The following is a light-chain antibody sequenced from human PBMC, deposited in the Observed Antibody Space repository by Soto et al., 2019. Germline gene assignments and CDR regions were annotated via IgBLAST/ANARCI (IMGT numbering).Light chain of an antibody. J-gene: IGLJ1*01. V-gene: IGLV2-14*01. CDR1: SSDFGGYNF. CDR2: AVS. Sequence: QSVLTQPASVSGSPGQSTTISCTGTSSDFGGYNFVSWYQHRPGKAPKLMIYAVSNRPSGVSNRFSSSKSGNTASLTISGLQAEDEADYYCRSYTSYSPYVFGTGTKVTVL. CDR3: RSYTSYSPYV.